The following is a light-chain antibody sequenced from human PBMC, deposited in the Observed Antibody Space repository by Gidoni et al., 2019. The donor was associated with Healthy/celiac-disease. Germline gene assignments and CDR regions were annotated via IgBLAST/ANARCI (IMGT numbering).Light chain of an antibody. J-gene: IGKJ4*01. Sequence: ETVLTQSPATLSLSPGERATLSRRASQSVSSYLDWYQQTPGQDPRLLIYDASNRATGIPARFSGSGSGTDFTLTISSLEPEDFAGYYCQQRSNWPPSLTFGGGTKVEIK. CDR1: QSVSSY. V-gene: IGKV3-11*01. CDR3: QQRSNWPPSLT. CDR2: DAS.